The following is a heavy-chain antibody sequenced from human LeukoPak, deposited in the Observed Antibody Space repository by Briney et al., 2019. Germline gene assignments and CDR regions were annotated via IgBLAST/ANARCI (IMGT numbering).Heavy chain of an antibody. D-gene: IGHD2-21*02. Sequence: GASVKVSCKASGYTFTSYYMHWVRQAPGEGLEWMGIINPTGGSTSYAQKFQGRVTMTRDTSTSTVYMELSSLRSEDTAVDYCARDHYHKIHSVMVTAPDYWGQGTLVIVSS. CDR2: INPTGGST. CDR1: GYTFTSYY. V-gene: IGHV1-46*01. J-gene: IGHJ4*02. CDR3: ARDHYHKIHSVMVTAPDY.